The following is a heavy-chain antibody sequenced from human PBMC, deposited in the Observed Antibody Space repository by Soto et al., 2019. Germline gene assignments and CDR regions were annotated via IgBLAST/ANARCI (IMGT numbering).Heavy chain of an antibody. D-gene: IGHD3-22*01. Sequence: PGGSLRLSCAAFGFPFSSYGMHWVSYAPGKGLEWVAVISYDGSNKYYADSVKGRSTISRDNSKNTLYLQMNSLRAEDTAVYYCAKDTGYSSGYYYRDDYFVYWGLGT. CDR2: ISYDGSNK. CDR1: GFPFSSYG. V-gene: IGHV3-30*18. J-gene: IGHJ4*02. CDR3: AKDTGYSSGYYYRDDYFVY.